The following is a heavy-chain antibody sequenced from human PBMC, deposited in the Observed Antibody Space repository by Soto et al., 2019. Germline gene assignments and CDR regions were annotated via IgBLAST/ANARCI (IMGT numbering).Heavy chain of an antibody. V-gene: IGHV3-30*04. CDR2: ISYDGSNK. D-gene: IGHD7-27*01. CDR1: GFTFSSYA. CDR3: ARGPGDPTYDFDY. J-gene: IGHJ4*02. Sequence: GESLRLSCAASGFTFSSYAMHWVRQAPGKGLEWVAVISYDGSNKYYTDSVKGRFTISRDNSKNTLYLQMNSLRAEDTAVYYCARGPGDPTYDFDYWGQGTLVTVSS.